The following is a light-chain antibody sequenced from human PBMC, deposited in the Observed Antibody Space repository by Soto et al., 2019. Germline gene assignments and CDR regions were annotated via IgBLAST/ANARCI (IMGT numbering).Light chain of an antibody. CDR2: GAV. CDR3: QQSYSSPRT. CDR1: QSISSY. J-gene: IGKJ4*01. V-gene: IGKV1-39*01. Sequence: DIQMTQSPSSLSASVGGRVTVTCRASQSISSYLNWYQQKPGKAPKLLIYGAVNLQSGGPSMFIVSGSGTDFTLTISSLQPDDVATYYCQQSYSSPRTFGGGTKVEIK.